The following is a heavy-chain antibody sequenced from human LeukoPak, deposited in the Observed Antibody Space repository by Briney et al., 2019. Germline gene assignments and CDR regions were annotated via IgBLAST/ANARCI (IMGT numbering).Heavy chain of an antibody. CDR3: AKDLRGYGSGSYYQRDNWFDP. J-gene: IGHJ5*02. V-gene: IGHV3-53*01. CDR2: IYSGGST. D-gene: IGHD3-10*01. CDR1: GFTVSSNY. Sequence: GGSLRLSCAASGFTVSSNYMSWVRQAPGKGLEWVSVIYSGGSTYYADSVKGRFTISRDNSKNTLYLQMNSLRAEDTAVYYCAKDLRGYGSGSYYQRDNWFDPWGQGTLVTVSS.